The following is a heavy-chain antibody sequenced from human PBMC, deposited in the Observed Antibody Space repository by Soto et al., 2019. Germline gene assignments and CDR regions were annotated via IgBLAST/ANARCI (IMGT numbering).Heavy chain of an antibody. Sequence: GGSLRLSCAASGFTFDDYAMHWVRQAPGKGLEWVSGISWNSGSIGYADSVKGRFTISRDNAKNSLYLQMNSLRAEDTALYYCAKDAYDFWSGHLRSYYYYYMDVWGKGTTVTVSS. CDR2: ISWNSGSI. J-gene: IGHJ6*03. CDR1: GFTFDDYA. V-gene: IGHV3-9*01. D-gene: IGHD3-3*01. CDR3: AKDAYDFWSGHLRSYYYYYMDV.